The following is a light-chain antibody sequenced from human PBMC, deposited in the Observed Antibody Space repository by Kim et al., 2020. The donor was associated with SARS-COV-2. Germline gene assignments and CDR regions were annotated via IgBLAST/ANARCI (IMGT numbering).Light chain of an antibody. CDR2: AAS. Sequence: EIVLTQSPGTLSLSPGEGVTLSCRASQSVSSSYLAWYQQKPGQAPRLLIYAASSRATGIPDRFSGSGSGTDFTLTISRLEPEDFAVYYCQQYGSLITFGQGTRLEIK. CDR3: QQYGSLIT. J-gene: IGKJ5*01. V-gene: IGKV3-20*01. CDR1: QSVSSSY.